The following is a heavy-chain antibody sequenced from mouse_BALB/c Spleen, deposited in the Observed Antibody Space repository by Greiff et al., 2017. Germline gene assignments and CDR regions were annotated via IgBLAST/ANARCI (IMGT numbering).Heavy chain of an antibody. CDR3: ARHERYYYAMDY. J-gene: IGHJ4*01. D-gene: IGHD2-14*01. CDR2: IWSDGST. CDR1: GFSLTSYG. Sequence: VKLVESGPDLVAPSQSLSITCTVSGFSLTSYGVHWVRQPPGKGLEWLVVIWSDGSTTYNSALKSRLSISKDNSKSQVFLKMNSLQTDDTAMYYCARHERYYYAMDYWGQGTSVTVSS. V-gene: IGHV2-6-2*01.